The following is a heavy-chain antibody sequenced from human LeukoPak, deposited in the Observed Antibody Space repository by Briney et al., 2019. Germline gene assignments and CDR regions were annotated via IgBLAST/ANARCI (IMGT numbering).Heavy chain of an antibody. V-gene: IGHV4-4*07. CDR1: GGSISDYY. CDR3: ARDEAGSGYIDY. CDR2: IYISGTT. Sequence: PSETLSLTCTVSGGSISDYYWSWLRQPPGKGLEWIGRIYISGTTNYNPSLMSRITMSLDTSKNQLSLGLSSVTAADTAVYYCARDEAGSGYIDYWGQGTLITVSS. J-gene: IGHJ4*02. D-gene: IGHD3-22*01.